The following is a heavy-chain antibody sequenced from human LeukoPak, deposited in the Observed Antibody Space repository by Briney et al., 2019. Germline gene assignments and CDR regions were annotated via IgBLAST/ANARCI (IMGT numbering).Heavy chain of an antibody. J-gene: IGHJ4*02. CDR3: TENVYGCGQFDY. CDR2: VSGSGDTT. Sequence: GGSLRLSCAASGFSFINYAICWVCQAQGKGLELVSRVSGSGDTTHYTDSVKGRFTISRDNSKNTLYLQMNSLRAEDTAVYYCTENVYGCGQFDYWGQGSLVTVSS. D-gene: IGHD1-1*01. V-gene: IGHV3-23*01. CDR1: GFSFINYA.